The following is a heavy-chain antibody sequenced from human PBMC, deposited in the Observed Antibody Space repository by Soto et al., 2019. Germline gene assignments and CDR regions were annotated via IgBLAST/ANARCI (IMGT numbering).Heavy chain of an antibody. J-gene: IGHJ6*02. CDR1: GGSFRNYY. Sequence: SETLSLTCGVYGGSFRNYYWIWVRQPPGKGLEWIGEVNHSGEATYNPSLQSRITISLDTSNNQFSLKLSSVTAADTAVYYCAREGAARTYGMDVWGQGTTVTVSS. CDR2: VNHSGEA. D-gene: IGHD6-6*01. CDR3: AREGAARTYGMDV. V-gene: IGHV4-34*01.